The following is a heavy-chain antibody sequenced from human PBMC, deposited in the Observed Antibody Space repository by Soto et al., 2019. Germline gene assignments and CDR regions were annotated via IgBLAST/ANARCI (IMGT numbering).Heavy chain of an antibody. CDR3: AKDRSPGATTWNVY. V-gene: IGHV3-23*01. J-gene: IGHJ1*01. D-gene: IGHD1-1*01. CDR2: ISGSGVAK. CDR1: GFTFSSSA. Sequence: QPGGSLRLSCVVSGFTFSSSAINWVRQAPGEGLEWVSTISGSGVAKFYADSVKGRFTISRDNSNNTVSLQMNSLRAEDAAVYYCAKDRSPGATTWNVYWGQGTLVTVS.